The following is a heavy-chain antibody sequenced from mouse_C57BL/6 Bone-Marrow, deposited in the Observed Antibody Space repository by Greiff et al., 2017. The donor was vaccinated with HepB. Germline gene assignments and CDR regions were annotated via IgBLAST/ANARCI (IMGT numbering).Heavy chain of an antibody. CDR3: TTFYYGSSYGFAY. CDR2: IDPENGDT. Sequence: EVQLQESGAELVRPGASVKLSCTASGFNIKDDYMHWVKQRPEQGLEWIGWIDPENGDTEYASKFQGKATITADTSSNTAYLQLSSLTSVDTAVYYCTTFYYGSSYGFAYWGQGTLVTVSA. J-gene: IGHJ3*01. V-gene: IGHV14-4*01. CDR1: GFNIKDDY. D-gene: IGHD1-1*01.